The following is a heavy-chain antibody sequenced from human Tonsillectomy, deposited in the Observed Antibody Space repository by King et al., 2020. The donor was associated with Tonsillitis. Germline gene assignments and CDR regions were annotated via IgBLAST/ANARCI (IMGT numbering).Heavy chain of an antibody. J-gene: IGHJ5*02. CDR3: AREHLPTIYTNWFDP. Sequence: HVQLQESGPGLVKPSETLSLTCTVSGGSISSYYWSWIRQPAGKGLEWIGRIYTSGSTNYNPSLQSRVTMSVDTSKNQISLKLSSVTAADTAVYYCAREHLPTIYTNWFDPWGQGTLVTVSS. CDR1: GGSISSYY. CDR2: IYTSGST. D-gene: IGHD2/OR15-2a*01. V-gene: IGHV4-4*07.